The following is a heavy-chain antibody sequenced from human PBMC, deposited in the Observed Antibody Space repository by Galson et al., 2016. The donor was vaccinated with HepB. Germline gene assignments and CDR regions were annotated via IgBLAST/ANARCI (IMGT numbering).Heavy chain of an antibody. J-gene: IGHJ6*02. Sequence: SLRLSCAASGFTFSSYGMHWVRQVPGKGLEWVALISYDGSNKYYADSVKGRFTISRDNSKNTLYLQMNSLRAEDTAVYYCAKDLQVPAAIEGMDVWGQGTTVTVSS. CDR2: ISYDGSNK. CDR1: GFTFSSYG. CDR3: AKDLQVPAAIEGMDV. V-gene: IGHV3-30*18. D-gene: IGHD2-2*02.